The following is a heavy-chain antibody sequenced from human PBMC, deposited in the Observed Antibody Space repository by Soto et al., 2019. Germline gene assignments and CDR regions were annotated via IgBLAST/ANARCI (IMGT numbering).Heavy chain of an antibody. D-gene: IGHD5-18*01. CDR3: ARDIYSYGSVGTPDL. Sequence: QEQLMESGGGVVQPGRSLRLSYVASGFSFSSQAMHWVRQAPGKGLEWVAAISNDGNRQLYADSVKDRFTISRDNSRNTLDLQMNNLRTEDTGVYFCARDIYSYGSVGTPDLWGQGTMVTVSS. CDR1: GFSFSSQA. V-gene: IGHV3-30-3*01. J-gene: IGHJ3*01. CDR2: ISNDGNRQ.